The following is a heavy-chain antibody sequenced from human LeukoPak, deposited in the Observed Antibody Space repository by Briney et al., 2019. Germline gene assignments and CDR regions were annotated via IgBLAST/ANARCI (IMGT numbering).Heavy chain of an antibody. Sequence: ASVKVSCKASGYTFTGYYMHWVRQAPGQGLEWMGWINPNSGGTNYAQKFQGRVTMTRDTSISTAYMELSRLRSDDTAVYYCARWGYCSGGSCHHYYYGMDVWGQGTTVTVSS. D-gene: IGHD2-15*01. CDR3: ARWGYCSGGSCHHYYYGMDV. V-gene: IGHV1-2*02. J-gene: IGHJ6*02. CDR1: GYTFTGYY. CDR2: INPNSGGT.